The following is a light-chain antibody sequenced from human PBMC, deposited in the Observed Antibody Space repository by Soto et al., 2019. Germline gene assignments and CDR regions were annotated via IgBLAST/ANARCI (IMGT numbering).Light chain of an antibody. J-gene: IGLJ1*01. V-gene: IGLV2-23*01. CDR3: CSYAGSSTWD. CDR1: TSDIGSYNL. CDR2: EAS. Sequence: QSALTQPASVSGSPGQSITISCTGTTSDIGSYNLVSWYQQHPGKVPKIIIYEASKRPSGAPYRFSGSKSGNTASLTISGLQAEDEADYYCCSYAGSSTWDFGTGTKVTVL.